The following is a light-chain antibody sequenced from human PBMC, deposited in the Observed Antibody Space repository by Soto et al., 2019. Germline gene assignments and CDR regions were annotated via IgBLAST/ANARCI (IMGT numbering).Light chain of an antibody. CDR2: EVS. CDR3: NSYTSSSAFV. V-gene: IGLV2-14*01. J-gene: IGLJ1*01. Sequence: QSVLTHPASVSGSPGQSITISCTGTSSDVGGYNYVSWFQQHPGKSPKLMIYEVSNRPSGVSNRFSGSKSGNTASLTISGLQAEDEADYYCNSYTSSSAFVFGTGTKVTVL. CDR1: SSDVGGYNY.